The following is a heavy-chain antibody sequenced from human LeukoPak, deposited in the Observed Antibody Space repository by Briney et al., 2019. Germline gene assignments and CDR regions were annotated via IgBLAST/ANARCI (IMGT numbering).Heavy chain of an antibody. CDR1: GFTFSNYN. Sequence: LTGGSLRLSCATSGFTFSNYNLNWVRQAPGKGLEWVSYISRSSGTIYYADSVKGRLTISRDNSGNIISLQMNNLTTEDTATYYCAREKFDSWGQGALVTVSP. CDR3: AREKFDS. V-gene: IGHV3-48*04. J-gene: IGHJ5*01. CDR2: ISRSSGTI.